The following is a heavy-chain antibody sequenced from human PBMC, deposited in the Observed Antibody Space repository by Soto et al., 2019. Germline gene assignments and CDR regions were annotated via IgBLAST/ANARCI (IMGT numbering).Heavy chain of an antibody. D-gene: IGHD3-10*02. Sequence: QVQLQESGPGLVKPSGTLSLTCAVSGGSISSSNWWSWVRQPPGKGLERIGEIYHSGSTNYNTSLKSRVTISVDKSKTPFALKLSSVTAADTAVYYGASVRGGYDYAMDVWGQGTTVTVSS. V-gene: IGHV4-4*02. CDR3: ASVRGGYDYAMDV. CDR1: GGSISSSNW. J-gene: IGHJ6*02. CDR2: IYHSGST.